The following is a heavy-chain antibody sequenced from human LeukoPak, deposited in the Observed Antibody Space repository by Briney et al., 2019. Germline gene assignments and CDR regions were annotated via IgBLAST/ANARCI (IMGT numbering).Heavy chain of an antibody. CDR2: IAGDGAS. CDR3: AKGPNFGSWRAVDY. J-gene: IGHJ4*02. D-gene: IGHD3-10*01. Sequence: GGSLRLSCAASDSSFRSHDMSWVRQTLEKGLEWVSSIAGDGASFYADSVKGRFTISRDKSENILYLQMNSLRADDTAIYYCAKGPNFGSWRAVDYWGQGSLVTVSS. CDR1: DSSFRSHD. V-gene: IGHV3-23*01.